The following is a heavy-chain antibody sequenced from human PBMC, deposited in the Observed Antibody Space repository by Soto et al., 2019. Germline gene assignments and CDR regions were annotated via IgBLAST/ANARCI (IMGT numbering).Heavy chain of an antibody. CDR3: ARQIYDSDTGPNFQYYFES. Sequence: GESLKISCKGSGYSFAGYWITWVRQKPGKGLEWMGRLDPSGSQTYYSPSFRGHVTISGTKSITTVFLQWSSLRASDTAMYYCARQIYDSDTGPNFQYYFESWGQGTPVTVSS. V-gene: IGHV5-10-1*01. J-gene: IGHJ4*02. D-gene: IGHD3-22*01. CDR1: GYSFAGYW. CDR2: LDPSGSQT.